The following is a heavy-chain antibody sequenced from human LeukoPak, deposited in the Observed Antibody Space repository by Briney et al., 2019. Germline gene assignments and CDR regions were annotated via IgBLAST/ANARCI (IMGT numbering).Heavy chain of an antibody. V-gene: IGHV1-8*02. Sequence: ASVKVSCKASGYTFTSYDINWVRQATGQGLEWMGWMNPNSGNTGYAQKFQGRVTMTEDTSTDTAYMELSSLRSEDTAVYYCATAGSGSYYNEGAFDIWGQGTMVTVSS. CDR2: MNPNSGNT. CDR3: ATAGSGSYYNEGAFDI. D-gene: IGHD3-10*01. J-gene: IGHJ3*02. CDR1: GYTFTSYD.